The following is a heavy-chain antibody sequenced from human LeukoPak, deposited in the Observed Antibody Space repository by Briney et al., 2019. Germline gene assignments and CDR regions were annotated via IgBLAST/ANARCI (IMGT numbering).Heavy chain of an antibody. V-gene: IGHV3-23*01. J-gene: IGHJ4*02. CDR1: GFTFSTYA. D-gene: IGHD1-20*01. CDR3: AKAASGNWNDVSDY. CDR2: ISGRGVST. Sequence: GGSLRLSCAASGFTFSTYAMSWVRQAPGKGLEWVSAISGRGVSTSYADSVRGRFTVSRDNSKNTLYLQMNSLRAEDTAVYYCAKAASGNWNDVSDYWGQGTLVTVSS.